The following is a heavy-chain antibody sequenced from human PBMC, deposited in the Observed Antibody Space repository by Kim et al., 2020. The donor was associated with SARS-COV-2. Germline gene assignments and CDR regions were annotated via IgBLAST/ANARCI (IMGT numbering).Heavy chain of an antibody. CDR2: IRSKAYGGTT. Sequence: GGSLRLSCTASGFTFGDYAMSWFRQASGKGLEWVGFIRSKAYGGTTEYAASVKGRFTISRDDSKSIAYLQMNSLKTEDTAVYYCSSNYYGSGSYYKGYYYYYYMDVWGKGTTVTVSS. CDR1: GFTFGDYA. CDR3: SSNYYGSGSYYKGYYYYYYMDV. V-gene: IGHV3-49*03. J-gene: IGHJ6*03. D-gene: IGHD3-10*01.